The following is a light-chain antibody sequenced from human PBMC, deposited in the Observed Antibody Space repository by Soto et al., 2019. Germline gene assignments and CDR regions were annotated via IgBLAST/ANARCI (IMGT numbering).Light chain of an antibody. CDR1: QSISSY. V-gene: IGKV1-39*01. J-gene: IGKJ1*01. CDR3: QHYNSYSEA. CDR2: AAS. Sequence: DIQMTQSPSSLSTSVGDRVTITCRASQSISSYLNWYQQKPGKAPKLLIYAASSLQSGVPSRFSGSGSGTDFTLTISSLQPEDFATYYCQHYNSYSEAFGQGTKV.